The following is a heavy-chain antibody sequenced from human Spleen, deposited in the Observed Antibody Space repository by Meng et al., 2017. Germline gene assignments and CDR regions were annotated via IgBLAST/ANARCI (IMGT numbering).Heavy chain of an antibody. CDR1: GGSFSGYY. J-gene: IGHJ4*02. Sequence: SETLSLTCAVYGGSFSGYYWSWIRQPPGKGLEWIGEINHSGSTNYNPSLKSRVTISVDTSKNQFSLKQSSVTAADTAVYYCARGYCSGGSCYYIFDYWGQGTLVTVSS. CDR2: INHSGST. CDR3: ARGYCSGGSCYYIFDY. V-gene: IGHV4-34*01. D-gene: IGHD2-15*01.